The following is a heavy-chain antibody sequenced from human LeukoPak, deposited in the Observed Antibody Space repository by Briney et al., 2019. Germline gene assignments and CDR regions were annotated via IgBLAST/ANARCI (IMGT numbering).Heavy chain of an antibody. CDR3: AKERGHSSSSFDY. CDR2: ISGSDGST. Sequence: GGSLRLSCVASGFTFSTYAMSWVRQAPGKGLEWVSAISGSDGSTYHADSVKGRFTISRDNSKNMLYLQMNSLRVEDTAVYYCAKERGHSSSSFDYWGRGTLVTVSS. J-gene: IGHJ4*02. CDR1: GFTFSTYA. D-gene: IGHD6-6*01. V-gene: IGHV3-23*01.